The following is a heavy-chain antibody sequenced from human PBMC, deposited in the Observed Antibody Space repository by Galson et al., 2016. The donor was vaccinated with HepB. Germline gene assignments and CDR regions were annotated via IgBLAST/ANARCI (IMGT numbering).Heavy chain of an antibody. Sequence: SLRLSCAASGFTFSLFAMSWVRQAPGQGLEWVSATSPSGDSKYYADSVKGRFTISRDNSKSTLFLQMNSLGPDDTAVYYCAKRFGDFNDILTGFDYWGQGTLVTVSS. CDR2: TSPSGDSK. CDR1: GFTFSLFA. J-gene: IGHJ4*02. CDR3: AKRFGDFNDILTGFDY. V-gene: IGHV3-23*01. D-gene: IGHD3-9*01.